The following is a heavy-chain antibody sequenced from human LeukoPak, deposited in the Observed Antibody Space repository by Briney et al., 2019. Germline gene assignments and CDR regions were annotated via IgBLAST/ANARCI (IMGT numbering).Heavy chain of an antibody. CDR2: IYTSGST. CDR1: GGSISSGSYY. Sequence: SETLSLTCTVSGGSISSGSYYWGWIRQPAGKGLEWIGRIYTSGSTNYNPSLKSRVTISLDTSKNQFSLKLTSVTAADTAVYYCARERLWFGEFLMSRNYFDPWGQGTLVTVSS. J-gene: IGHJ5*02. V-gene: IGHV4-61*02. D-gene: IGHD3-10*01. CDR3: ARERLWFGEFLMSRNYFDP.